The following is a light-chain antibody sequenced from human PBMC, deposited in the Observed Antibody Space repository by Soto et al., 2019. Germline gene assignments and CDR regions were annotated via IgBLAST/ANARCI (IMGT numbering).Light chain of an antibody. J-gene: IGKJ5*01. CDR3: QQSYSTTIT. CDR2: AAS. V-gene: IGKV1-39*01. CDR1: QSISSY. Sequence: DIQMTQSPSSLSASVGDRVTITCRASQSISSYLNWYQQKPGKVPKLLIYAASSLQSGVPSRFSGSGSGTDFTLTISSLQPEDFATYYCQQSYSTTITFGQGTRLEI.